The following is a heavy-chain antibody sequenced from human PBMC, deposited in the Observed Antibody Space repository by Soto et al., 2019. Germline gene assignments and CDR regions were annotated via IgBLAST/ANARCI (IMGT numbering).Heavy chain of an antibody. V-gene: IGHV4-59*01. J-gene: IGHJ4*02. CDR1: GVSISSYY. CDR2: IYYSGST. D-gene: IGHD6-19*01. CDR3: ARGPGYSSGWYWVY. Sequence: SETLSLTCPVSGVSISSYYWSWIRQPPGKGLEWIGYIYYSGSTNYNPSLKSRVTISVDTSKNQFSLKLSSVTAADTAVYYCARGPGYSSGWYWVYWGQGTLVTVSS.